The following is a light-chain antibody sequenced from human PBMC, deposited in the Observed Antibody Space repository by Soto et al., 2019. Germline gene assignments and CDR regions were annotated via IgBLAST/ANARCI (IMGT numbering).Light chain of an antibody. CDR2: DAS. CDR1: QSISSW. V-gene: IGKV1-5*01. J-gene: IGKJ4*01. Sequence: DIQRTKSPSTLSASVGDRVTITCRASQSISSWLAWYQQKPGKAPKLLIYDASSLESGVPSRFSGSGSGTEFTLTISSLQPDDFATYYCQQYNSYPLTLGGGTKADI. CDR3: QQYNSYPLT.